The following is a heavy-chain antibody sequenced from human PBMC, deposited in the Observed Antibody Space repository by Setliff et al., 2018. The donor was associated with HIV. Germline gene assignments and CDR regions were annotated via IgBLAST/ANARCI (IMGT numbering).Heavy chain of an antibody. CDR2: IDHSGST. J-gene: IGHJ4*02. Sequence: SETLSLTCAVYGGSFSGYYWSLIRQAPGKGLEWIGEIDHSGSTNYNPSLKSRVTISVDTSKNHFSLRLTSVTAADTALYYCAKYGPNCRSITCDEGYYFDSWGQGALVTVSS. CDR3: AKYGPNCRSITCDEGYYFDS. CDR1: GGSFSGYY. V-gene: IGHV4-34*01. D-gene: IGHD2-2*01.